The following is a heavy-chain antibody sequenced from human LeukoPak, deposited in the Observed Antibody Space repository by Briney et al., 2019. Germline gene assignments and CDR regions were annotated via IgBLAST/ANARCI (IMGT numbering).Heavy chain of an antibody. J-gene: IGHJ4*02. V-gene: IGHV3-23*01. CDR2: ISGSGGST. D-gene: IGHD3-10*01. CDR3: AKDTSSSGSYFDY. Sequence: GGSLRLSCTALGFTFRNYAISWVRQAPGKGLEWVSAISGSGGSTYYIDSVKGRFTTSRDNSKNTLFLQMNNLRAEDTAVYYCAKDTSSSGSYFDYWGQGTLVTVSS. CDR1: GFTFRNYA.